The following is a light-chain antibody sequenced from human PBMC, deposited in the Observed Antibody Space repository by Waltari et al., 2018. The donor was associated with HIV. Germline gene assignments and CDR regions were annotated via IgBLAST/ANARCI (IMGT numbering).Light chain of an antibody. CDR1: SSDVGTYNY. CDR2: EVT. J-gene: IGLJ3*02. CDR3: SSYTSNNILV. V-gene: IGLV2-14*01. Sequence: QSALTQPASVSGSFGQSITISCTGTSSDVGTYNYVSWYQQHPGKAPKLIIYEVTHRPSGVSNRFSGSKSGNTASLTISGLQAEDEAEYSCSSYTSNNILVFGGGTKLTVL.